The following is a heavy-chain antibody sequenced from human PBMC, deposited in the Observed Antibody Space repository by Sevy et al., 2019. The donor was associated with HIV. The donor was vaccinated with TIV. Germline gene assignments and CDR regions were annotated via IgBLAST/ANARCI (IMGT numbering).Heavy chain of an antibody. D-gene: IGHD3-10*01. CDR1: GYTFTSYY. J-gene: IGHJ6*02. CDR2: INPSGGST. CDR3: ARDHWYYYGSGSYPDYYYYGMDV. V-gene: IGHV1-46*03. Sequence: ASVKVSCKASGYTFTSYYMHWVRQAPGQGLEWMGIINPSGGSTSYAQKFQGRVTMTRETSTSTVYMELSSLRSEDTAVYYCARDHWYYYGSGSYPDYYYYGMDVWGQGTTVTVSS.